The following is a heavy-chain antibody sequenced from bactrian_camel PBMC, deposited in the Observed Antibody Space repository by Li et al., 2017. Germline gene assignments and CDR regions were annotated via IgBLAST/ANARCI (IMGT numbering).Heavy chain of an antibody. CDR1: AYTCC. J-gene: IGHJ4*01. Sequence: HVQLVESGGGSVEVGGSLRLSCAASAYTCCMAWFRQAPGKEREGVAGLGTDGRRTYRDTVRDRFTISKDSAKNTVYLEMNNLKPEDTAMYYCAADPRLTLYGGGWSRPREYTYWGQGTQVTVS. CDR2: LGTDGRR. V-gene: IGHV3S53*01. CDR3: AADPRLTLYGGGWSRPREYTY. D-gene: IGHD6*01.